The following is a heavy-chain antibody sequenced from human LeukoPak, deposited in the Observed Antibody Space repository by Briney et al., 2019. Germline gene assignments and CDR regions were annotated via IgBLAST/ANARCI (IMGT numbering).Heavy chain of an antibody. Sequence: SETLSLTCTVSVDSISSDYWSWIRQPPGKGLEWIGYISNSGSTKYNPSLKSRVTISVDTSKNLFSLKLTSMTAADTAVYYCAKCRDGFADYGLTSWGPGTLVTVSS. V-gene: IGHV4-59*01. CDR1: VDSISSDY. CDR2: ISNSGST. J-gene: IGHJ5*02. D-gene: IGHD4-17*01. CDR3: AKCRDGFADYGLTS.